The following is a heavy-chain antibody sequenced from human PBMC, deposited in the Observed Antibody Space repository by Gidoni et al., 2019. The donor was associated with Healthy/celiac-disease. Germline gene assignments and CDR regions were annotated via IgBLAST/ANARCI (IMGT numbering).Heavy chain of an antibody. CDR3: ARGWELLQGRLAFDI. J-gene: IGHJ3*02. CDR1: GYTFTGYY. CDR2: INPNSGGT. D-gene: IGHD1-26*01. V-gene: IGHV1-2*04. Sequence: QVQLVQSGAEVKKPGASVKVSCKASGYTFTGYYMHWVRQAPGQGLEWMGWINPNSGGTNYAQKFQGWVTMTRDTSISTAYMELSRLRSDDTAVYYCARGWELLQGRLAFDIWGQGTMVTVSS.